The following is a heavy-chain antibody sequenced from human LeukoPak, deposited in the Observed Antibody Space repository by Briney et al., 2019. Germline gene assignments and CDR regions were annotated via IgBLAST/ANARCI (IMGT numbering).Heavy chain of an antibody. Sequence: GESLKTSCQGSGYSFGYSFTNYYIAWVRQMPGQGLEWMGIIYPGDSDTRYSPSFQGQVTISADKSVSTAYLQWSSLKASDTAMYYCASGPSKTRYYLDYWGQGTLVTVSS. CDR3: ASGPSKTRYYLDY. CDR2: IYPGDSDT. V-gene: IGHV5-51*01. D-gene: IGHD2-2*01. J-gene: IGHJ4*02. CDR1: GYSFGYSFTNYY.